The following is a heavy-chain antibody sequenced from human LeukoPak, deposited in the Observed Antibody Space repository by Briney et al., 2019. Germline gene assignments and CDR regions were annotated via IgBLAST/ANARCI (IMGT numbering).Heavy chain of an antibody. CDR1: GYTFTGYY. D-gene: IGHD3-3*01. V-gene: IGHV1-2*02. J-gene: IGHJ3*01. Sequence: ASVKVSCKASGYTFTGYYMHWVRQAPGQGLEWMGWINPNSGGTNYAQKFQGRVTMTRVTSISTAYMELSRLRSDDTAVYYCASSGGRFFGVVLDLFDLWAQGTVVPVSS. CDR3: ASSGGRFFGVVLDLFDL. CDR2: INPNSGGT.